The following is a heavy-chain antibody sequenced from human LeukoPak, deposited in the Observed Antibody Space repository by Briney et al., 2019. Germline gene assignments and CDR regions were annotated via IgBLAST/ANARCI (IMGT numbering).Heavy chain of an antibody. CDR2: IWYDGSNK. CDR3: ARDTTWNRVTTIDY. CDR1: GFSFSSYG. J-gene: IGHJ4*02. V-gene: IGHV3-33*01. Sequence: GRSLRLSCAASGFSFSSYGMHWVRQAPGKGLEWVAIIWYDGSNKYYADSVKGRFTISRDNSKNTLYLQMNSLRAEDTALYYCARDTTWNRVTTIDYWGQGTLVTVSS. D-gene: IGHD4-17*01.